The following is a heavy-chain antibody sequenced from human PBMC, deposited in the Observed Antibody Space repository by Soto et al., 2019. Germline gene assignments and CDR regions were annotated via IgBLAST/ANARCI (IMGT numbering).Heavy chain of an antibody. V-gene: IGHV4-30-2*01. Sequence: SETLSLTCAVSGGSISSGGYSWSWIRQPPGKGLEWIGYIYHSGSTYYNPSLKSRVTISVDTSKNQFSLKLSSVTAADTAVYYCAREEQQLRAFDIWGQGTMVTVSS. CDR3: AREEQQLRAFDI. J-gene: IGHJ3*02. D-gene: IGHD6-13*01. CDR2: IYHSGST. CDR1: GGSISSGGYS.